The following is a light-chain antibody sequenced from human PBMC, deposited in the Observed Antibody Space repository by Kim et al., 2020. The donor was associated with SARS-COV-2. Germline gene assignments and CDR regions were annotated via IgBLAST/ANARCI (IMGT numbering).Light chain of an antibody. V-gene: IGLV1-44*01. CDR2: RDS. CDR1: NFNIGSNT. J-gene: IGLJ2*01. Sequence: GQRVTISCSGSNFNIGSNTVNWYPQLPGTAPKLLIYRDSQRPSGVSGRFSGSKSATSASLAIGGLQSEDEADYYCAAWDDSLRGVAFGGGTQLTVL. CDR3: AAWDDSLRGVA.